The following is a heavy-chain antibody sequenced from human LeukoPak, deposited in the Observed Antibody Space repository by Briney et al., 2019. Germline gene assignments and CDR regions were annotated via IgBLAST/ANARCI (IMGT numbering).Heavy chain of an antibody. Sequence: SETLSLTCTVSGGSISSYYWSWIRQPPGKGLEWIGYIYYSGSTNYNPSLKSRVTISVDTSKNQFSLKLSSVTAADTAVYYCGSNYLTSGYYYGMDVWGQGTTVTVSS. CDR3: GSNYLTSGYYYGMDV. J-gene: IGHJ6*02. CDR2: IYYSGST. V-gene: IGHV4-59*01. D-gene: IGHD3-10*01. CDR1: GGSISSYY.